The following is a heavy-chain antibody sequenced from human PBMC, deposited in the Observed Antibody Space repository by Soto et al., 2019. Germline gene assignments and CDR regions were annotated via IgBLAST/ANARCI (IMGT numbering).Heavy chain of an antibody. CDR3: ARGGERCGGDCYSAWFDP. Sequence: QVQLVESGGGLVKPGGSLRLSCAASGFTFSDYYMSWIRQAPGKGLEWVSYISSSSSYTNYADSVKGRFTISRDNAKNSLYLKMNSLRAEDTAVYYCARGGERCGGDCYSAWFDPWGQGTLVTVSS. V-gene: IGHV3-11*05. J-gene: IGHJ5*02. CDR2: ISSSSSYT. D-gene: IGHD2-21*02. CDR1: GFTFSDYY.